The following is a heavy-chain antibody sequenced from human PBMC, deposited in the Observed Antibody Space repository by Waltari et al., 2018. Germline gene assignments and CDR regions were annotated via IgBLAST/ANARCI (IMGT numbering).Heavy chain of an antibody. J-gene: IGHJ4*02. V-gene: IGHV4-34*01. Sequence: QVQLQQWGAGLLKPSETLSLTCAVYGGSFSGYYWSWIRQPPGKGLEWIGEINHSGSTNYNPSLKSRVTRSVDTSKNQFSLKLSSVTAADTAVYYCARSGMATTDFDYWGQGTLVTVSS. CDR2: INHSGST. CDR3: ARSGMATTDFDY. D-gene: IGHD1-26*01. CDR1: GGSFSGYY.